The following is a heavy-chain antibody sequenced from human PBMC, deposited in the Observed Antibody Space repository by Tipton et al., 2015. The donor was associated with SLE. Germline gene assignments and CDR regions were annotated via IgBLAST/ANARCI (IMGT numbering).Heavy chain of an antibody. CDR3: ARVPGLERSYSYFYYMDV. D-gene: IGHD1-1*01. CDR2: VYYVGST. J-gene: IGHJ6*03. V-gene: IGHV4-59*12. Sequence: TLSLTCTVSGDSIGTYYWNWIRQSPGKGLEWIGNVYYVGSTNYNPSLKSRVTISVDTSKNQFSLKLSSVTAADTAVYYCARVPGLERSYSYFYYMDVWGKGTTVTVSS. CDR1: GDSIGTYY.